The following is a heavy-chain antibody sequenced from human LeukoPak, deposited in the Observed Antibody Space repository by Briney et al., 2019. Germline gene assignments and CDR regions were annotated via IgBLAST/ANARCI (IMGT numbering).Heavy chain of an antibody. V-gene: IGHV3-21*01. D-gene: IGHD6-19*01. J-gene: IGHJ6*02. CDR2: ISSSSSYI. CDR1: GFTFSSDA. CDR3: ARDSPGQWLAPAEFGDYYGMDV. Sequence: PGGSLRLSCAASGFTFSSDAMTWVRQAPGKGLEWVSSISSSSSYIYYADSVKGRFTISRDNAKNSLYLQMNSLRAEDTAVYYCARDSPGQWLAPAEFGDYYGMDVWGQGTTVTVSS.